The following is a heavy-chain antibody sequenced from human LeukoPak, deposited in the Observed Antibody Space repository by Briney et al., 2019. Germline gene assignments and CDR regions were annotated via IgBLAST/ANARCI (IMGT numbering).Heavy chain of an antibody. Sequence: SETLSLTCTVSGDSVSSGSYHWGWIRQPPGKRLEWIGHIYYTGSTNYSPSLKSRVTISVDTSKNQFSLKLSSVTAADTAVYYCAKVKLSAAVADAFDIWGQGTMVTVSS. CDR3: AKVKLSAAVADAFDI. V-gene: IGHV4-61*01. CDR2: IYYTGST. J-gene: IGHJ3*02. D-gene: IGHD6-19*01. CDR1: GDSVSSGSYH.